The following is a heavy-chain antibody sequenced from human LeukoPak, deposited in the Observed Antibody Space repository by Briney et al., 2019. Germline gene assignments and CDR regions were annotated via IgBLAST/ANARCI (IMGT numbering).Heavy chain of an antibody. CDR1: GGSISSYY. CDR2: IYTSGST. V-gene: IGHV4-4*07. J-gene: IGHJ5*02. D-gene: IGHD3-10*01. Sequence: SETLSLTRTVSGGSISSYYWSWIRQPAGKGLEWIGRIYTSGSTNYNPSLKSRVTMSVDTSKNQFSLKLSSVTAADTAVYYRARDCGLSGSGSYYTNWFDPWGQGTLVTVSS. CDR3: ARDCGLSGSGSYYTNWFDP.